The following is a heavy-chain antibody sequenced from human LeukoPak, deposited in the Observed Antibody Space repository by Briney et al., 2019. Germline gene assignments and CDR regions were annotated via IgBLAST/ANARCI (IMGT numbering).Heavy chain of an antibody. CDR3: ARDRSVGVLPAPPFDF. CDR1: GYSISSTYY. D-gene: IGHD6-6*01. CDR2: VFHSGDT. V-gene: IGHV4-38-2*02. Sequence: SETLSLTCTVSGYSISSTYYWGWIRQPPGKGLEWVGSVFHSGDTYYNPSLKSRLTISADTSKNQFSLTLTSVTAADTAVYYCARDRSVGVLPAPPFDFWGQGTLVTVSS. J-gene: IGHJ4*02.